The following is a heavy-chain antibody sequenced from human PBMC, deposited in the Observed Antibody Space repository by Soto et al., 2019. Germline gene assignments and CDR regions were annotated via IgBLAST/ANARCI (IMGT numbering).Heavy chain of an antibody. V-gene: IGHV4-59*08. CDR1: GGSISSYY. D-gene: IGHD3-3*01. CDR3: ARQEVLRFYYMDV. CDR2: IYYSGST. J-gene: IGHJ6*03. Sequence: ASETLSLTCTVSGGSISSYYWSWIRQPPGKGLEWIGYIYYSGSTNYNPSLKSRVTISVDTSKNQFSLKLSSVTAADTAVYYCARQEVLRFYYMDVWGKGTTVTVSS.